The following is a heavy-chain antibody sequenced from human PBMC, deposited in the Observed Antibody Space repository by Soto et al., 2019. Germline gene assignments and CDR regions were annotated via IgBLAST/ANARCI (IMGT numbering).Heavy chain of an antibody. CDR1: GFSLSTSGVG. V-gene: IGHV2-5*02. D-gene: IGHD5-18*01. CDR2: IYWDDDK. J-gene: IGHJ4*02. CDR3: AQVDTAMANNGVRY. Sequence: QITLKESGPPLVKPTQTLTLTCTFSGFSLSTSGVGVGWIRQPPGKALEWLALIYWDDDKRYSPSLKSRLTTTKDNSKNQVVLTTTNMDPVDTATYYCAQVDTAMANNGVRYWGQGTLVTVSS.